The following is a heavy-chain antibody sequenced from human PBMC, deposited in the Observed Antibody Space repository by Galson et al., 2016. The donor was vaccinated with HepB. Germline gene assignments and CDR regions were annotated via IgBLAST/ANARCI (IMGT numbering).Heavy chain of an antibody. V-gene: IGHV4-39*01. D-gene: IGHD3-22*01. Sequence: SETLSLTCTVSGASISSSTYYWGWIRQPPGKGLEWLGSMSYGGSTYYNPSLKSRVPISVGTSKNQFSLRLISVTAADTAVYYCSGLLYYYDTSGIYYFDYWGQGTLVTVSS. J-gene: IGHJ4*02. CDR3: SGLLYYYDTSGIYYFDY. CDR2: MSYGGST. CDR1: GASISSSTYY.